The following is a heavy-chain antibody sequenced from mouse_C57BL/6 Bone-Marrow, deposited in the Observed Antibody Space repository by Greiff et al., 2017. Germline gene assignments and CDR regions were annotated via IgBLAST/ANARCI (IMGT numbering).Heavy chain of an antibody. Sequence: QVQLQQPGAELVMPGASVKLSCKASGYTFTSYWMHWVKQRPGQGLEWIGEIDPSDSYTNYNQKFKGKSTLTVDKSSSTAYMQLSSLTSEDSAVYYCASGWFMIPRAMDYWGQGTSVTVSS. CDR1: GYTFTSYW. J-gene: IGHJ4*01. CDR2: IDPSDSYT. V-gene: IGHV1-69*01. D-gene: IGHD2-3*01. CDR3: ASGWFMIPRAMDY.